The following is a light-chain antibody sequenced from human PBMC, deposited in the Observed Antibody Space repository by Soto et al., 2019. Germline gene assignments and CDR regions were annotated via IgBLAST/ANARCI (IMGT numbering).Light chain of an antibody. V-gene: IGKV3-15*01. CDR1: QSVSNH. CDR2: GAS. Sequence: ETVMTQSPATLSVSPGERATLSCRASQSVSNHLAWYQHKPGQAPRLLIYGASTRATGIPARFSGSGSGTGFTLTISSLQSEDFALYYCQQYNNLPLTFARGNKVEIK. J-gene: IGKJ4*01. CDR3: QQYNNLPLT.